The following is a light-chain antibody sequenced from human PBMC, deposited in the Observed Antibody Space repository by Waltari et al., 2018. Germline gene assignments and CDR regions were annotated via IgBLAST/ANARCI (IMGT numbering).Light chain of an antibody. V-gene: IGKV2-28*01. J-gene: IGKJ1*01. CDR1: QSLLRSNGNNY. CDR2: LGS. Sequence: DIVLTQSPLSLPVTPGEPASISCRSSQSLLRSNGNNYLDWYRQKPGQSPQFLIYLGSHRASGVPDRLSGSGSGTNFTLTISRVEAEDVGVYFCLQTLQTPRTFGQGTKVEIK. CDR3: LQTLQTPRT.